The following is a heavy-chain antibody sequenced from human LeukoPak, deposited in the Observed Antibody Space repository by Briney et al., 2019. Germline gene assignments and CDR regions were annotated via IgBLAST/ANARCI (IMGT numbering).Heavy chain of an antibody. D-gene: IGHD4-23*01. CDR1: GFTFSNAW. CDR3: ARDRGVVTHNGMDV. V-gene: IGHV3-48*01. CDR2: ISSSSSTI. Sequence: GGSLRLSCAASGFTFSNAWMSWVRQAPGKGLEWVSYISSSSSTIYYADSVKGRFTISRDNAKNSLYLQMNSLRAEDTAVYYCARDRGVVTHNGMDVWGQGTTVTVSS. J-gene: IGHJ6*02.